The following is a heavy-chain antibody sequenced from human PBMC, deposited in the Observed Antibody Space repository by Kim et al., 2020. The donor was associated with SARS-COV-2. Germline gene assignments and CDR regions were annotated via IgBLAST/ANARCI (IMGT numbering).Heavy chain of an antibody. V-gene: IGHV3-30*01. J-gene: IGHJ6*02. Sequence: DSVKGRFTISRDNSKNTLYLQMNSRRAEDTAVYYCARDVDHQGRYYGMDVWGQGTTVTVSS. D-gene: IGHD5-12*01. CDR3: ARDVDHQGRYYGMDV.